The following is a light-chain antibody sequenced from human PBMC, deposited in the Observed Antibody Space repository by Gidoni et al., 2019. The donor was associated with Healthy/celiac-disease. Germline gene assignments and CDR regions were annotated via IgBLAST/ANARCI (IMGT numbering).Light chain of an antibody. CDR2: WAA. V-gene: IGKV4-1*01. CDR3: QQYYSTPRT. J-gene: IGKJ2*02. CDR1: QSVLYSSKNKNY. Sequence: IVMPQSPDSLAVSLGARATINCKSSQSVLYSSKNKNYLAWYQQKPGQPPKLLIYWAATRESGVPDRFSGSGSGTDFTLTISSLQAEDVAVYYCQQYYSTPRTFGQGTKLEIK.